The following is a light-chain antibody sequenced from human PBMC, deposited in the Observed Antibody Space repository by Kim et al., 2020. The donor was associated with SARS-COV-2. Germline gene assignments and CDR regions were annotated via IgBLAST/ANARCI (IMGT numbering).Light chain of an antibody. V-gene: IGLV6-57*03. CDR3: QSYDNYQVV. Sequence: GQTVTLSWIRGSGSVASFYVQWFQQRPGSAPTTVIFENNQRPSGVPDRFSGSIDRSSNSATLTISGLKPEDEADYFCQSYDNYQVVFGGGTQLTVL. J-gene: IGLJ2*01. CDR1: SGSVASFY. CDR2: ENN.